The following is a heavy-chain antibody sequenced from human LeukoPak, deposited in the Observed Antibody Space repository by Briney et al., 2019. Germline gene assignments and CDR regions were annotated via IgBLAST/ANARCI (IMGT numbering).Heavy chain of an antibody. CDR1: EFTFSTYA. J-gene: IGHJ4*02. D-gene: IGHD3-10*01. CDR2: ISASGSLT. V-gene: IGHV3-23*01. CDR3: AKGWFGETLHGPHDY. Sequence: RTGGSLRLSCAASEFTFSTYAMSWVRQAPGKGLEWVSSISASGSLTYYADYVKGRFTISRDNSKSILFLQMNSLTVEDTAVYYWAKGWFGETLHGPHDYWGQGTLVTVSS.